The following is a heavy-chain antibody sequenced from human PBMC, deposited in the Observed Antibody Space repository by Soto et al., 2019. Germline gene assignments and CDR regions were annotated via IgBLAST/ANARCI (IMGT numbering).Heavy chain of an antibody. CDR1: GFTFGDHA. J-gene: IGHJ3*02. CDR3: ARDRRGCSSASCYLACDI. Sequence: HPGGSLRLSCTGSGFTFGDHAMSWFRQAPGKGLEWVGFIRSKAHGGSIQYAASVRGRFTISRDDSESIVYLQMNSLKTEDTALYYCARDRRGCSSASCYLACDIWGPGTMVTVSS. D-gene: IGHD2-2*01. V-gene: IGHV3-49*03. CDR2: IRSKAHGGSI.